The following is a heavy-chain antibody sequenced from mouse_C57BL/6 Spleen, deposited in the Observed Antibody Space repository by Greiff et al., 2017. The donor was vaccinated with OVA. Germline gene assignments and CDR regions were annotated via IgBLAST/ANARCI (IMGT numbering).Heavy chain of an antibody. CDR2: IYPSDSET. D-gene: IGHD1-1*01. CDR1: GYTFTSYW. V-gene: IGHV1-61*01. CDR3: ARSGYYGSSYGFAY. J-gene: IGHJ3*01. Sequence: QVQLQQPGAELVRPGSSVKLSCKASGYTFTSYWMDWVKQRPGQGLEWIGNIYPSDSETHYNQKFKDKATLTVDKSSSTAYMQLSSLTSEDSAVYSCARSGYYGSSYGFAYWGQGTLVTVSA.